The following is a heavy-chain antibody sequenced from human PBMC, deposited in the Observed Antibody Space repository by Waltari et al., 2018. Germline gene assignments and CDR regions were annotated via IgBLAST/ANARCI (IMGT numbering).Heavy chain of an antibody. CDR2: INPNSGGT. CDR1: GYTFTGYY. V-gene: IGHV1-2*06. CDR3: ARARIEYSSSSPLWYFDL. J-gene: IGHJ2*01. Sequence: QVQLVQSGAEVKKPGASVKVSCKASGYTFTGYYMHWLRQAPGQGLEWMGRINPNSGGTNYAQKFQGRVTMTRDTSISTAYMELSRLRSDDTAVYYCARARIEYSSSSPLWYFDLWGRGTLVTVSS. D-gene: IGHD6-6*01.